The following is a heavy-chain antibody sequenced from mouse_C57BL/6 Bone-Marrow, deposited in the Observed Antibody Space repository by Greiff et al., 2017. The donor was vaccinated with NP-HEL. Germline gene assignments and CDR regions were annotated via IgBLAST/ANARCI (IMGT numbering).Heavy chain of an antibody. CDR2: IYPGDGDT. CDR1: GYAFSSSW. J-gene: IGHJ3*01. CDR3: ARGYYGSSPWFAY. D-gene: IGHD1-1*01. V-gene: IGHV1-82*01. Sequence: VQLQESGPELVKPGASVKISCKASGYAFSSSWMNWVKQRPGNGLEWIGRIYPGDGDTNYNGKFKGKATLTADKSSSTAYMQLSSLTSEDSAVYFCARGYYGSSPWFAYWGQGTLVTVSA.